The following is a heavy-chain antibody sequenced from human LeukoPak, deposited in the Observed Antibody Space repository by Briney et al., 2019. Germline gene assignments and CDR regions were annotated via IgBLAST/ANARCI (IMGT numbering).Heavy chain of an antibody. Sequence: ASVKVSCKASGYTFTSYAMHWVRQAPGQRLEWMGWINAGNGNTKYSQKFQGRVTITRDTSASTAYMELSSLRAEDTAVYYCARDGAVVVAHNWFDPWGQGTLVTVSS. CDR3: ARDGAVVVAHNWFDP. D-gene: IGHD2-15*01. CDR2: INAGNGNT. CDR1: GYTFTSYA. V-gene: IGHV1-3*01. J-gene: IGHJ5*02.